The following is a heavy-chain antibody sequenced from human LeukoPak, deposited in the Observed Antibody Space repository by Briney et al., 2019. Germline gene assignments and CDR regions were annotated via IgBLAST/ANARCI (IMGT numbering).Heavy chain of an antibody. CDR2: IWYDGSNK. V-gene: IGHV3-33*01. D-gene: IGHD2-8*01. J-gene: IGHJ4*02. CDR1: GFTFSSYG. Sequence: GGSLRLSCAASGFTFSSYGMHWVRQAPGKGLEWVAVIWYDGSNKYYADSVKGRFTISRDNSKNTLYLQMNSLRAEDTAVYYCARSPGSLIYYFDYWGQGTLVTVSS. CDR3: ARSPGSLIYYFDY.